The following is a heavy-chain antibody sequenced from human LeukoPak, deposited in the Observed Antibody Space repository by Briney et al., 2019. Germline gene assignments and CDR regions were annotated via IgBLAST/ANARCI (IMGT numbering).Heavy chain of an antibody. CDR3: AKRRTSIYHYYMDV. J-gene: IGHJ6*03. Sequence: PGGSLRLSCAASGFTFSSYAMSWVRQAPGKGLEWVSAISGSGGSTYYADSVKGRFTISRDNSKNTLYLQMNSLRAEDTAVYYCAKRRTSIYHYYMDVLGKGTTVTVSS. CDR1: GFTFSSYA. D-gene: IGHD3-9*01. V-gene: IGHV3-23*01. CDR2: ISGSGGST.